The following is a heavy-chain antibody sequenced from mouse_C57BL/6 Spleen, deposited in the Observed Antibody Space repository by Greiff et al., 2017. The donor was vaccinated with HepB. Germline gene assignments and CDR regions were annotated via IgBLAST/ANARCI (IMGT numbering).Heavy chain of an antibody. J-gene: IGHJ3*01. CDR3: ARLQSGTPFAY. V-gene: IGHV5-6*01. CDR2: ISSGGSYT. CDR1: GFTFSSYG. Sequence: EVQLQESRGDLVKPGGSLKLSCAASGFTFSSYGMSWVRQTPDKRLEWVATISSGGSYTYYPDSVKGRFTISRDNAKNTLYLQMSSLKSEDTAMYYCARLQSGTPFAYWGQGTLVTVSA. D-gene: IGHD1-3*01.